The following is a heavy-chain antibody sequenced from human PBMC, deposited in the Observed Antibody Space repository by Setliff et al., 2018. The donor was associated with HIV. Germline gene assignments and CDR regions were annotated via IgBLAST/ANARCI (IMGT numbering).Heavy chain of an antibody. CDR3: PRRFEKWLAFDY. Sequence: LSLTCTVSGYSMSGGYYWSWIRQPAGKGLEWIWRIYISGTTNYNPSLKSRVTISVDTSKNQFSLKLNSVTAADTAVYYCPRRFEKWLAFDYWGQGTLVTVSS. V-gene: IGHV4-61*02. D-gene: IGHD6-19*01. CDR2: IYISGTT. J-gene: IGHJ4*02. CDR1: GYSMSGGYY.